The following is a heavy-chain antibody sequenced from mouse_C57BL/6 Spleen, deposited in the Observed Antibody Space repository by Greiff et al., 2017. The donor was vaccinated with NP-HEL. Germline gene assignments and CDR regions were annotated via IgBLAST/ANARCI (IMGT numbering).Heavy chain of an antibody. CDR3: ARYYYGSSYIYAMDY. CDR2: IYPRSGNT. V-gene: IGHV1-81*01. CDR1: GYTFTSYG. D-gene: IGHD1-1*01. Sequence: VQLQQSGAELARPGASVKLSCKASGYTFTSYGISWVKQRTGQGLEWIGEIYPRSGNTYYNEKFKGKATLTADKSSSTAYMELRSLTSEDSAVYFCARYYYGSSYIYAMDYWGQGTSVTVSS. J-gene: IGHJ4*01.